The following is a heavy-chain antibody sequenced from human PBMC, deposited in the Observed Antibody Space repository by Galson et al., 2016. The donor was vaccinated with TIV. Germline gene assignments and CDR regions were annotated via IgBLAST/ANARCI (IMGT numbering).Heavy chain of an antibody. Sequence: SLRLSCAASGFTFSDYHMSWLRRTPGKGLEWIAHITSGASSRYYSESVKGRFTISRYDAKNSLFLQMNSLRIEDTAVYYCAKDLEVWGSFYGAFDYWGPGTVVSVSS. J-gene: IGHJ4*02. CDR1: GFTFSDYH. V-gene: IGHV3-11*01. CDR2: ITSGASSR. CDR3: AKDLEVWGSFYGAFDY. D-gene: IGHD2/OR15-2a*01.